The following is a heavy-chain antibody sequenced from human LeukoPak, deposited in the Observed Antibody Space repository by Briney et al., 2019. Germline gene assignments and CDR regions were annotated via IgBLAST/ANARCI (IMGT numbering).Heavy chain of an antibody. J-gene: IGHJ4*02. V-gene: IGHV4-39*01. D-gene: IGHD3-9*01. CDR3: ARHRNPLRYFGDY. CDR2: IYYSGST. CDR1: GGSISSSSYY. Sequence: PSETLSLTCTVSGGSISSSSYYWGWIRQPPGQGLEWIGSIYYSGSTYYNPSLKSRVTISVDTTKNQFSLKLSSVTAADTAVYYCARHRNPLRYFGDYWGQGTLVTVSS.